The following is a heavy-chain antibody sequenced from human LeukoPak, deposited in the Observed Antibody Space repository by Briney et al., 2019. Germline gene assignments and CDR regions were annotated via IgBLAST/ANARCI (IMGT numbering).Heavy chain of an antibody. V-gene: IGHV4-34*01. J-gene: IGHJ4*02. CDR1: GGSFSGYY. Sequence: SETLSLACAVYGGSFSGYYWSWIRQPPGKGLEWIGEINHSGSTNYNPSLKSRATISVDTSKNQFSLKLSSVTAADTAVYYCARSGGIAAAVDYWGQGTLVTVSS. CDR3: ARSGGIAAAVDY. CDR2: INHSGST. D-gene: IGHD6-13*01.